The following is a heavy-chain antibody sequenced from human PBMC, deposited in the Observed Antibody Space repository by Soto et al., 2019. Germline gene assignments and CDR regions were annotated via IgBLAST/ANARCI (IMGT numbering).Heavy chain of an antibody. J-gene: IGHJ5*02. Sequence: DVQLVESGGGLVQPGRSLRLSCAASGFTVDDYAMHWVRQAPGKGLEWVSGISWNSGSIGYADSVKGRFTISRDNAKNSLYLQMNSLRAEDTALYYCAKDMNANGVCCDWFDPWGQETLVTVSS. CDR1: GFTVDDYA. CDR3: AKDMNANGVCCDWFDP. D-gene: IGHD2-8*01. CDR2: ISWNSGSI. V-gene: IGHV3-9*01.